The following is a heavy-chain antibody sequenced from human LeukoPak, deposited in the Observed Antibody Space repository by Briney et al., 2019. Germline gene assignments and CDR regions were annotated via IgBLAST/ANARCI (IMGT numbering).Heavy chain of an antibody. Sequence: GGSLRLSFVVSGFTFNRCWMNWVRQAPGKGLEWVAHINPDGRDTYYVDSVKGRFTISRDNAQNSMYLQMNGLRVEDTAVYYCTSWGDTTAEYFQRWGQGTLVTVSS. CDR2: INPDGRDT. CDR1: GFTFNRCW. D-gene: IGHD2-21*02. J-gene: IGHJ1*01. V-gene: IGHV3-7*01. CDR3: TSWGDTTAEYFQR.